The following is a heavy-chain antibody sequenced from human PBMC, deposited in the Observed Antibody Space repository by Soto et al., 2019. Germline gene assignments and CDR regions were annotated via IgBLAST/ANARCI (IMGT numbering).Heavy chain of an antibody. CDR3: ARNVDTAMVTPHFDY. J-gene: IGHJ4*02. CDR1: GGSISSGGYS. V-gene: IGHV4-30-2*01. D-gene: IGHD5-18*01. CDR2: IYHSGST. Sequence: QLQLQESGSGLVKPSQTLSLTCAVSGGSISSGGYSWSWIRQPPGKGLEWIGYIYHSGSTYYNPSLKSRVTISVDRSKNQFSLKLSSVTAADTAVYYCARNVDTAMVTPHFDYWGQGTLVTVSS.